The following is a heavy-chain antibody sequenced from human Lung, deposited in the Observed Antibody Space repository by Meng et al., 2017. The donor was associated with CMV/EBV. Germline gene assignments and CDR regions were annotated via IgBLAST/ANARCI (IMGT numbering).Heavy chain of an antibody. J-gene: IGHJ4*02. CDR1: GGSFSGYY. Sequence: LSCAVYGGSFSGYYWSWIRQPPGKGLEWIGEINHSGSTNYNPSLKSRVTISVDTSKNQFSLKLSSVTAADTAVYYCATTSSGWFNYFDSWGQGTLVTVSS. V-gene: IGHV4-34*01. CDR2: INHSGST. D-gene: IGHD6-19*01. CDR3: ATTSSGWFNYFDS.